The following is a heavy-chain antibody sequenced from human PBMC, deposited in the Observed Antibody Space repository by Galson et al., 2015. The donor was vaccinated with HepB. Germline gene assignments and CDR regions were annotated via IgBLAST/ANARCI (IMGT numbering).Heavy chain of an antibody. V-gene: IGHV3-21*01. D-gene: IGHD1-26*01. CDR2: ISSSSSYI. CDR3: ASICRVGACDFDY. Sequence: SLRLSCAASGFTFSSYSMTWVRQAPGKGLEWVSSISSSSSYIYYADSVKGRFTISRDNAKNSPYLQMNSLRAEDTAVYYCASICRVGACDFDYWGQGTLVTVSS. CDR1: GFTFSSYS. J-gene: IGHJ4*02.